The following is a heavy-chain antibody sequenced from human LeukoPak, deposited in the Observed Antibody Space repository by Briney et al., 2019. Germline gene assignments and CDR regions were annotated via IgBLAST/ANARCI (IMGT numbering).Heavy chain of an antibody. CDR1: GYSFADFW. CDR3: ARQRGYRMTKDGFDV. Sequence: GESLKISCKASGYSFADFWIGWVRHMPGKGLEWMTIIYPGDSETRYSPSLQGQVTISADKSISTAYLQWSSLKASDSGMYYCARQRGYRMTKDGFDVWGQGTLVTVSS. V-gene: IGHV5-51*01. J-gene: IGHJ3*01. D-gene: IGHD2-2*03. CDR2: IYPGDSET.